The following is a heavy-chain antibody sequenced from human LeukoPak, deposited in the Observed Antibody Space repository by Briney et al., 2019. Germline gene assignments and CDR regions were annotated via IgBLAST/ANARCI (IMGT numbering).Heavy chain of an antibody. CDR1: GGSFSGYY. J-gene: IGHJ4*02. V-gene: IGHV4-59*01. Sequence: SETLSLTCAVYGGSFSGYYWSWIRQPPGKGLEWIGYIYYSGSTNYNPSLKSRVTISVDTSKNQFSLKLSSVTAADTAVYYCASSAYVGVYFDYWGQGTLVTVSS. CDR2: IYYSGST. D-gene: IGHD2-8*01. CDR3: ASSAYVGVYFDY.